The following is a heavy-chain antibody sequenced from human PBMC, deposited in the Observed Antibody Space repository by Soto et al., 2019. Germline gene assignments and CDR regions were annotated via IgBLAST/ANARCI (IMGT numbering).Heavy chain of an antibody. J-gene: IGHJ6*02. CDR1: GFTFSSYG. CDR2: IWYDGSNK. D-gene: IGHD3-10*01. V-gene: IGHV3-33*01. CDR3: ARDLHFLWFGESLVDYYYYGMDV. Sequence: GGSLRLSCAASGFTFSSYGMHWVRQAPGKGLEWVAVIWYDGSNKYYADSVKGRFTISRDNSKNTLYLQMNSLRAEDTAVYYCARDLHFLWFGESLVDYYYYGMDVWGQGTTVTVSS.